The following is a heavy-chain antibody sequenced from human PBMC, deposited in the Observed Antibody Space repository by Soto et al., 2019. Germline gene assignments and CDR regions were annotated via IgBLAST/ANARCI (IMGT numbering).Heavy chain of an antibody. J-gene: IGHJ5*02. Sequence: EVQLLESGGGLVQPGGSLRLSCAASGFTFSNYAMTWVRQAPGKGLEWVSGISGSGSSIYYADSVKGRFTISRDNSKNTLYLQMNSLRAEDTAVYYCAKGGDSSSWNNWCDPWGQGTLVTVSS. CDR2: ISGSGSSI. CDR1: GFTFSNYA. CDR3: AKGGDSSSWNNWCDP. V-gene: IGHV3-23*01. D-gene: IGHD6-13*01.